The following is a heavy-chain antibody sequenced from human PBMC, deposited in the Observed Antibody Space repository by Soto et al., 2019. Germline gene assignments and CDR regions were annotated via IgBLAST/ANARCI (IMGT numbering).Heavy chain of an antibody. CDR1: GYTFTSYG. CDR3: ARARYYYDSSGYHFDY. J-gene: IGHJ4*02. Sequence: GASVKVSCKASGYTFTSYGISWVRQAPGQGLGWMGWISAYNGNTNYAQKLQGRVTMTTDTSTSTAYMELRSLRSDDTAVYYCARARYYYDSSGYHFDYWGQGTLVTVSS. V-gene: IGHV1-18*01. D-gene: IGHD3-22*01. CDR2: ISAYNGNT.